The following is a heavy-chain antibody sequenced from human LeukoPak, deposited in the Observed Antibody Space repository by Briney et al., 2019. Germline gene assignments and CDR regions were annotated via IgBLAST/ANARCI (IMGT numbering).Heavy chain of an antibody. CDR3: SRLRGYSYGYADY. J-gene: IGHJ4*02. V-gene: IGHV3-30*03. CDR2: ISYDGSNK. CDR1: GFTFSSYG. Sequence: GGSLRLSCAASGFTFSSYGMHWVRQAPGKGLEWVAVISYDGSNKYYADSVKGRFTISRDNSKNTLYLQMNSLRAEDTAVYYCSRLRGYSYGYADYWGQGTLVTVSS. D-gene: IGHD5-18*01.